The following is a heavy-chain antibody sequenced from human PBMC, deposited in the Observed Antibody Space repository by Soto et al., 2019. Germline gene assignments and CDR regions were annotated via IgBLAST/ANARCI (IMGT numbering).Heavy chain of an antibody. J-gene: IGHJ3*01. CDR2: TYYRSKWFH. D-gene: IGHD3-10*01. CDR1: WDSVSSDITS. CDR3: ARGNALDV. Sequence: QGQLQQSGPGLVKPSQTLSLTCAISWDSVSSDITSWNWIRQSPSRGLEWLGRTYYRSKWFHDYAASVKSRITINPDTSKNQFSLELNSMTPEDTAVYYCARGNALDVWGQGTVVTVSS. V-gene: IGHV6-1*01.